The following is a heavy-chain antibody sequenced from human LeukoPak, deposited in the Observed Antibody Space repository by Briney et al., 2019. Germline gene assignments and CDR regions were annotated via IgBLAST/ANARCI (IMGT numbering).Heavy chain of an antibody. J-gene: IGHJ4*02. D-gene: IGHD3-10*01. V-gene: IGHV2-5*02. CDR3: AHRSEGSGSDDY. CDR1: GFSLGTRGVG. Sequence: SGPTLLHPTPTLTLTCTFSGFSLGTRGVGVGWIRQPPGKALEWLTLIYWDDDKRYSPSLKSRLTITKDTSKNQVVLTMTNMDPVDTATYYCAHRSEGSGSDDYWGQGTLVTVSS. CDR2: IYWDDDK.